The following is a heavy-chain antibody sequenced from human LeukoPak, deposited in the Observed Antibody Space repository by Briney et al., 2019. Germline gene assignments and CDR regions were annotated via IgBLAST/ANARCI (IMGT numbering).Heavy chain of an antibody. CDR3: ARDGLPRYCSSTSCYKDPYYYGMDV. D-gene: IGHD2-2*02. Sequence: ASVKVSCKASGYIFTSYGISWVRQAPGQGLEWMGWISAYNGNTNYAQKLQGRVTMTTDTSTSTAYMELRSLRSDDTAVYYCARDGLPRYCSSTSCYKDPYYYGMDVWGQGTTVTVSS. V-gene: IGHV1-18*01. J-gene: IGHJ6*02. CDR1: GYIFTSYG. CDR2: ISAYNGNT.